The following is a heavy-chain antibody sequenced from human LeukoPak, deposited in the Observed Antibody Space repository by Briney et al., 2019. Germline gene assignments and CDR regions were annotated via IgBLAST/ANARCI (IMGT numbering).Heavy chain of an antibody. D-gene: IGHD5-18*01. CDR1: GFTVSTNC. CDR2: IYSGGTT. V-gene: IGHV3-53*04. J-gene: IGHJ4*02. CDR3: ARVDTVMAYYFDL. Sequence: GGSLRLSCAASGFTVSTNCMTWVRQAPGKGPEWVSTIYSGGTTYYADSVMGRFTISRHNSRNTLYLQMNSLRTEDTAVYYCARVDTVMAYYFDLWGQGTLVTVSS.